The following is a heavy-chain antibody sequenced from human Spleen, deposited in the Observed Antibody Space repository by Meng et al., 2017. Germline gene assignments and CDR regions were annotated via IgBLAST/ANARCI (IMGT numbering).Heavy chain of an antibody. CDR1: GFSFDDYA. J-gene: IGHJ3*02. V-gene: IGHV3-9*01. CDR3: ARDLGWSSSYAFDI. D-gene: IGHD6-19*01. CDR2: IGWNSGSI. Sequence: SLKISCVASGFSFDDYAMHWVRQAPGKGLEWVSGIGWNSGSIGYADSVKGRFTISRDNAKNSLYLQMNSLRAEDTAVYYCARDLGWSSSYAFDIWGQGTMVTVSS.